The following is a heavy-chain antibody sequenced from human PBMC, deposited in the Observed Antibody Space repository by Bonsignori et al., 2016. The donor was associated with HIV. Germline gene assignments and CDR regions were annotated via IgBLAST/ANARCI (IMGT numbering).Heavy chain of an antibody. J-gene: IGHJ6*03. CDR3: ARGAGYYYYYMDV. CDR2: IYYSGST. Sequence: WIRQPPGKGLEWIGYIYYSGSTNYNPSLKSRVTISVDTSKNQFSLKLSSVTAADTAVYYCARGAGYYYYYMDVWGKGTTVTVSS. V-gene: IGHV4-59*01.